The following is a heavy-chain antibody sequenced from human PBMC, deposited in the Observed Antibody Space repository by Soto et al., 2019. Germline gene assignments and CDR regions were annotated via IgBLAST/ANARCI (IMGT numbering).Heavy chain of an antibody. J-gene: IGHJ5*02. CDR2: ISSSSSYI. CDR1: GFTFSSYS. Sequence: AGGSLRLSCAASGFTFSSYSMNWVRQAPGKGLEWVSSISSSSSYIYYADSVKGRFTISRDNAKNSLYLQMNSLRAEDTAVYYCARGSTSWFDPWGQGTLVTVSS. CDR3: ARGSTSWFDP. V-gene: IGHV3-21*01.